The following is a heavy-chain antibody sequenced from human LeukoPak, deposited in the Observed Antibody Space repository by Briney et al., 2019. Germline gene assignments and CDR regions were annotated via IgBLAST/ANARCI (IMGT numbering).Heavy chain of an antibody. Sequence: PSETLSLTCAVSGGSISSSNWWSWFRQAPGKGLQWIGEICHSGSTNYNPSLKSRVTISVDKSKNQFSLKLSSVTAADTAVYYCARGLLWFGENGLDYYYYYMDVWGKGTTVTVSS. CDR3: ARGLLWFGENGLDYYYYYMDV. V-gene: IGHV4-4*02. D-gene: IGHD3-10*01. CDR2: ICHSGST. CDR1: GGSISSSNW. J-gene: IGHJ6*03.